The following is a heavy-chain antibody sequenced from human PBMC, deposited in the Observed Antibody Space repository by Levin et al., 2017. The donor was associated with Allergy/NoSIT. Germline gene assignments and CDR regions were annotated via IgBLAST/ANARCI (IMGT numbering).Heavy chain of an antibody. V-gene: IGHV3-9*01. CDR1: GFTFNDYA. CDR2: ITWNSANI. J-gene: IGHJ4*01. CDR3: AKDMTVGFGGRGFDS. D-gene: IGHD3-10*01. Sequence: LSLTCATSGFTFNDYALHWVRQAPGKGLEWVSGITWNSANIGYVDSVKGRFTISRDNAKKALYLEMSSLRPEDTALYYCAKDMTVGFGGRGFDSWCQGTQVIVSS.